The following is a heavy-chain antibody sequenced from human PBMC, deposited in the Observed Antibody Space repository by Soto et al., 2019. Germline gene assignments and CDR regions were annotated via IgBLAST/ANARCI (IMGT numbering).Heavy chain of an antibody. CDR1: GGSFSGYY. D-gene: IGHD4-17*01. V-gene: IGHV4-34*01. J-gene: IGHJ4*02. CDR3: ARGVHGDYDY. CDR2: INHSGST. Sequence: SETLSLTCAVYGGSFSGYYWSWIRQPPGKGLEWIGEINHSGSTNYNPSLKSRVTISVDTSKNQFSLKLSSVTAADTAVYYCARGVHGDYDYWGQGTLVTVSS.